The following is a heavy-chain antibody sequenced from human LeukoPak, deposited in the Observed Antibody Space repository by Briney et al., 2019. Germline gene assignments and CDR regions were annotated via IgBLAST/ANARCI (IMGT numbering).Heavy chain of an antibody. V-gene: IGHV1-8*01. CDR1: RYTFTSYD. Sequence: SVKVSCKSSRYTFTSYDINWVREATGQGLEWRGWMTPNSGNTGYAQKFQHRVTITRNTSISTAYIAPSGLRSLDTPVYYGARGALYGYWGQGTLVTVSS. D-gene: IGHD4-17*01. CDR2: MTPNSGNT. CDR3: ARGALYGY. J-gene: IGHJ4*02.